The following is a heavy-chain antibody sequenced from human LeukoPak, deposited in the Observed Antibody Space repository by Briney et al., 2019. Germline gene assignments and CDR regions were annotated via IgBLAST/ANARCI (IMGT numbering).Heavy chain of an antibody. CDR1: GFTFSSYS. CDR2: ISGSGGST. CDR3: ARGDYYDSSGSTGTFDY. V-gene: IGHV3-23*01. Sequence: RSGGSLRLSCAASGFTFSSYSTNWVRQAPGKGLEWVSAISGSGGSTYYADSVKGRFTISRENAKSSLYLQMNSLRAGDTAVYYCARGDYYDSSGSTGTFDYWGQGTLVTVSS. D-gene: IGHD3-22*01. J-gene: IGHJ4*02.